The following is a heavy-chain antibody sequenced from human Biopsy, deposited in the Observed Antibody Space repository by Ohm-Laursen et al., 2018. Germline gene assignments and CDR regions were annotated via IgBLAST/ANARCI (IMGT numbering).Heavy chain of an antibody. CDR2: ISYDGSNK. V-gene: IGHV3-30*18. J-gene: IGHJ6*02. D-gene: IGHD4-17*01. Sequence: SLRLSCSASGFTFRDWGMLWVRQAPDKGLEWVALISYDGSNKYYADSVKGRFTISRDNSKSTLHLQMNSLRAEDTAIYYCAKSYGDYWGDYYYGLDVWGQGATVTVSS. CDR3: AKSYGDYWGDYYYGLDV. CDR1: GFTFRDWG.